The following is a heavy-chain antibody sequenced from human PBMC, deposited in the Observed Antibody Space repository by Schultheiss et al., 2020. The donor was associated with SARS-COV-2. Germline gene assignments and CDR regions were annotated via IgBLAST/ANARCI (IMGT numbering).Heavy chain of an antibody. CDR2: IYYSGST. J-gene: IGHJ4*02. CDR3: ARGELIFDY. Sequence: SQTLSLTCTVSGGSISSYYWSWIRQHPGKGLEWIGYIYYSGSTFYNPSLESRVTISVDTSNNQFSLRLSSVTAADTAVYYCARGELIFDYWGQGTLVTVSS. V-gene: IGHV4-31*03. D-gene: IGHD1-7*01. CDR1: GGSISSYY.